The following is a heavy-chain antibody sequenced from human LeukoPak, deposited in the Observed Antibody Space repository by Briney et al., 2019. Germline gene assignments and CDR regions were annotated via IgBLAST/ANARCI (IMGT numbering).Heavy chain of an antibody. CDR2: ISSSSSTI. V-gene: IGHV3-48*01. CDR3: AREGVVVDPTGGIDY. D-gene: IGHD3-22*01. Sequence: GGSLRLSCAASGFSLRRYGMNWVRQAPGKGLEWISYISSSSSTIYYADSVKGRFTISRDNAKNSVYLQMNSLGAGDTAVYYCAREGVVVDPTGGIDYWGQGTLVTVSS. CDR1: GFSLRRYG. J-gene: IGHJ4*02.